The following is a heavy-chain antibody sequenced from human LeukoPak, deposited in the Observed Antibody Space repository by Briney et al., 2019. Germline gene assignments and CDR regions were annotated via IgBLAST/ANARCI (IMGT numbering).Heavy chain of an antibody. CDR3: ARAPHRVWSYYFDY. V-gene: IGHV3-48*03. J-gene: IGHJ4*02. D-gene: IGHD3-10*01. CDR1: GFTFSSYE. Sequence: PGGSLRLSCAASGFTFSSYEMNWVRQAPGKGLEWVSYISSSGSTIYYADSVKGRFTNSRDNAKNSLYLQMNSLRAEDTAVYYCARAPHRVWSYYFDYWGQGTLVTVSS. CDR2: ISSSGSTI.